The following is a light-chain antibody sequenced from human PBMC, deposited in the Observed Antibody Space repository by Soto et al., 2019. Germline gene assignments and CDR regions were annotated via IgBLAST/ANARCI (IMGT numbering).Light chain of an antibody. Sequence: EIVLTQSPGTLSLSPGERATLSCRASQSVSSRYLAWYQQKPGQAPRLLIYGASSRATGIPDRFSGSGSGTDFTLTISRLESEDFAMYYCQQYGSPYLRTFGQGTKLEIK. CDR2: GAS. J-gene: IGKJ2*01. CDR3: QQYGSPYLRT. CDR1: QSVSSRY. V-gene: IGKV3-20*01.